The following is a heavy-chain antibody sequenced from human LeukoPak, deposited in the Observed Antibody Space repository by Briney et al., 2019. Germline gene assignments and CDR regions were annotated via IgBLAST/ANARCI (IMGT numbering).Heavy chain of an antibody. CDR3: AIQLWNYGMDV. CDR2: IYYSGST. Sequence: SETLSLTCTVSGGSISSGGYSWSWIRQHPGKGLEWIGYIYYSGSTYYNPSLKSRVTISVDTSKNQFSLKLSSVTAADTAVYYCAIQLWNYGMDVWGQGTTVTVSS. D-gene: IGHD5-18*01. J-gene: IGHJ6*02. CDR1: GGSISSGGYS. V-gene: IGHV4-31*03.